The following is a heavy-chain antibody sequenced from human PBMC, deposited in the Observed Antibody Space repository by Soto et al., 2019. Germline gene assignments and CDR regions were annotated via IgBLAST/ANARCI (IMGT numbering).Heavy chain of an antibody. CDR3: ARRYGGNFDY. D-gene: IGHD2-15*01. J-gene: IGHJ4*02. CDR1: GGSISSGGYY. V-gene: IGHV4-31*03. Sequence: QVQLQESGPGLVKPSQTLSLTCTVSGGSISSGGYYWSWIRQHPGKGLEWIGYIYYSGSTYYNPSLXSRVAIXXDTSKNQFSLKLRSVTAADTAVYYCARRYGGNFDYWGQGTLVTVSS. CDR2: IYYSGST.